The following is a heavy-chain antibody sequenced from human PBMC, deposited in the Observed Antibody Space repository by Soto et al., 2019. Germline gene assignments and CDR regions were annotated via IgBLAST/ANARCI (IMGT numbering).Heavy chain of an antibody. CDR2: MWFDGSKK. V-gene: IGHV3-33*01. J-gene: IGHJ5*02. CDR3: ARAHTMMILDRFDP. CDR1: GFKFRNYA. D-gene: IGHD3-22*01. Sequence: PGGSLRLSCAASGFKFRNYAIHWVRQAPGKGLEWLAVMWFDGSKKYYADSVKGRFTISRDNSKNTVYLDMNSLTADDSGVFYCARAHTMMILDRFDPWGHGTLVTVSS.